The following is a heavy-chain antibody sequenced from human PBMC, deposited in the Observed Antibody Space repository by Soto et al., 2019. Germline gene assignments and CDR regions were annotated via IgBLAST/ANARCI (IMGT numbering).Heavy chain of an antibody. D-gene: IGHD6-6*01. V-gene: IGHV3-30*04. Sequence: QVQLVESGGGVVQPGRSLRLSCAVSGFIFKNYALNCVRQAPGKGLEWVASITRDGYNKYYADSVKGRFTISRDNAKNTLSLQMNALRVEASSFYYCTKIMGGSSSVGIDSWGPGTLVTVAS. CDR3: TKIMGGSSSVGIDS. CDR1: GFIFKNYA. CDR2: ITRDGYNK. J-gene: IGHJ4*02.